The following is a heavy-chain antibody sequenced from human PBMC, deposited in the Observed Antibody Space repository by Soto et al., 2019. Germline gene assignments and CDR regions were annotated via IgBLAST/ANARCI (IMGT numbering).Heavy chain of an antibody. D-gene: IGHD6-19*01. CDR3: ANRSAVAGTYY. CDR1: GFTFSSYA. CDR2: ISGSGGST. V-gene: IGHV3-23*01. J-gene: IGHJ4*02. Sequence: GGSLRLSCAASGFTFSSYAMSWVRQAPGKGLEWVSAISGSGGSTYYAASVKSRFTISRDNSKNTLYLQMNSLRAEDTAAYYYANRSAVAGTYYWGQRAPLPVSS.